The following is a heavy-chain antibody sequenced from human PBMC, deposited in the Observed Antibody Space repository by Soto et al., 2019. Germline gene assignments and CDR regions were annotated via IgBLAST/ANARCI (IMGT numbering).Heavy chain of an antibody. D-gene: IGHD4-17*01. V-gene: IGHV4-34*01. CDR2: INHSGST. CDR1: GGSFSGYY. J-gene: IGHJ4*02. Sequence: QVQLQQWGAGLLKPSETLSLTCAVYGGSFSGYYWSWIRQPPGKGLEWIGEINHSGSTNYNPSLKSRVTISVDTSKNQFSLELSSVTAADTAVYYCARAWTYGDYVFDYWGQGTLVTVSS. CDR3: ARAWTYGDYVFDY.